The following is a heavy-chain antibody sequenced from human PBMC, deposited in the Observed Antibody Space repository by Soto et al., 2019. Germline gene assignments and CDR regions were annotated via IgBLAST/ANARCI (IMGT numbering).Heavy chain of an antibody. CDR3: VRCYCSVGSCYECWHFAL. D-gene: IGHD2-15*01. Sequence: QVRLVQSGGEVKKPGASVKVSCQASGYTFSDYAISWVRQAPGQGLEWMGWISASTRNTDQAQNFQGRVIMTQDTSTNTAYMELRSLRSDDTAVYYCVRCYCSVGSCYECWHFALWGRGNLVTVSS. V-gene: IGHV1-18*01. CDR1: GYTFSDYA. J-gene: IGHJ2*01. CDR2: ISASTRNT.